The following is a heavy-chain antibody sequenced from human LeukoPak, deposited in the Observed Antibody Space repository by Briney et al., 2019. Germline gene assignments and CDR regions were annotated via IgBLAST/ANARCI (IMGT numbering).Heavy chain of an antibody. CDR1: GYTFVGYY. J-gene: IGHJ6*03. CDR2: INPNSGGT. CDR3: SSGSYSLYYYYYMDV. V-gene: IGHV1-2*02. Sequence: EASVKVSCKASGYTFVGYYIHWVRQAPGQGLEWVGWINPNSGGTNYAQKFQGRVTITADKSTSTAYMELSSLRSEDTAVYYCSSGSYSLYYYYYMDVWGKGTTVTVSS. D-gene: IGHD1-26*01.